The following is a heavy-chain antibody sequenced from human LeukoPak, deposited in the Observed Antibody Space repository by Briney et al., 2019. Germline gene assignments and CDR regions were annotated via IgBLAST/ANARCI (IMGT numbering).Heavy chain of an antibody. CDR1: GYTFTSYG. J-gene: IGHJ5*02. D-gene: IGHD2-2*01. CDR3: ARDSDCSSTSCYYWFDH. CDR2: ISAYNGNT. Sequence: GASVKVSCKASGYTFTSYGISWVRQAPGQGLEWMGWISAYNGNTNYAQKLQGRVTMTTDTSTTTAYMELRSLRSDDTAVYYCARDSDCSSTSCYYWFDHWGQGTLVTVSS. V-gene: IGHV1-18*01.